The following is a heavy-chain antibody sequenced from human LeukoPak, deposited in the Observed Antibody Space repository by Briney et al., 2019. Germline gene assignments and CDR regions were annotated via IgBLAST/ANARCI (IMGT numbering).Heavy chain of an antibody. CDR1: GGSISYGGYY. CDR2: MHYSGDT. J-gene: IGHJ3*02. CDR3: ARRVPDSSAPGIAFDI. V-gene: IGHV4-31*03. Sequence: IPSETLSLTCTVSGGSISYGGYYWTWIRQHPRKGLEWIGYMHYSGDTHYNPSLKSRVTISVDTSKNHFSLKLSSVTAADTAMYYCARRVPDSSAPGIAFDIWGQGTMVTVSS. D-gene: IGHD3-22*01.